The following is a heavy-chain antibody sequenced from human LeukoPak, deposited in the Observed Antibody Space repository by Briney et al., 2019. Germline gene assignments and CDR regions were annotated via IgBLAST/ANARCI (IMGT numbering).Heavy chain of an antibody. Sequence: SVKVSCTASGGTFSSYAISWVRQAPGQGLEWMGGIIPIFGTANYAQKFQGRVTITTDESTSTAYMELSSLRSEDTAVYYCARAPDATWTRFDYWGQGTLVTVSS. V-gene: IGHV1-69*05. D-gene: IGHD3/OR15-3a*01. J-gene: IGHJ4*02. CDR3: ARAPDATWTRFDY. CDR2: IIPIFGTA. CDR1: GGTFSSYA.